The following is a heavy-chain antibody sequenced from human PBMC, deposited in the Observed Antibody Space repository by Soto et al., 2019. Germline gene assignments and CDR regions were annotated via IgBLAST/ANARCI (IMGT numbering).Heavy chain of an antibody. J-gene: IGHJ3*02. CDR2: IYYSGST. CDR3: ALLWGDFWSGYADAFDI. D-gene: IGHD3-3*01. Sequence: SETLSLTCTVSGGSISSYYWSWIRQPPGKGLEWIGYIYYSGSTNYNPSLKSRVTISVDTSKNQFSLKLSSVTAADTAVYYCALLWGDFWSGYADAFDIWGQGTMVTVSS. CDR1: GGSISSYY. V-gene: IGHV4-59*01.